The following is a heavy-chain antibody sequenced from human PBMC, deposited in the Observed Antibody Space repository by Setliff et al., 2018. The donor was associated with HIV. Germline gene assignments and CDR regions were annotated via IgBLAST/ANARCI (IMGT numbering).Heavy chain of an antibody. D-gene: IGHD3-3*01. J-gene: IGHJ4*02. CDR3: TRDRGGSKSWSGYNGGFDY. CDR1: GFSFDDYA. V-gene: IGHV3-49*04. CDR2: IRSKSSGGTT. Sequence: PGGSLRLSCTASGFSFDDYALTWVRQAPGKGLVWVGFIRSKSSGGTTDYGASVKGRFTISRDDSKTIAYLQMNSLTTEDTAVYFCTRDRGGSKSWSGYNGGFDYWGQGTLVTVSS.